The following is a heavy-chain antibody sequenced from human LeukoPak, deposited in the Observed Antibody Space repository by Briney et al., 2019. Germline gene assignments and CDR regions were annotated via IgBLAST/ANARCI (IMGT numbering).Heavy chain of an antibody. J-gene: IGHJ4*02. D-gene: IGHD4-11*01. CDR3: ASQTTVTPFFDY. Sequence: ASVKVSCKASGYTFTDYYMHWVRQAPGQGLEWMGWINPNSGGTKYAQKFEGRVTMTRDTSISTVYMELSSLRSEDTAVYYCASQTTVTPFFDYWGQGTLVTVSS. CDR1: GYTFTDYY. CDR2: INPNSGGT. V-gene: IGHV1-2*02.